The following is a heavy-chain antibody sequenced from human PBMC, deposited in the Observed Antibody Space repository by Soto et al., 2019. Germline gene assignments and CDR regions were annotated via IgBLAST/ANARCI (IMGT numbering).Heavy chain of an antibody. CDR3: TKEVNYDFWNYFGMDG. Sequence: LRLSCAASGFPFSIYIMNWVRQAPGKGLEWVSTITSNTEYYADSVKGRFSISRVNSENTVHLQMNGLRVEDTAVYFCTKEVNYDFWNYFGMDGWGRGTTVTVSS. J-gene: IGHJ6*02. V-gene: IGHV3-21*04. CDR1: GFPFSIYI. CDR2: ITSNTE. D-gene: IGHD3-3*01.